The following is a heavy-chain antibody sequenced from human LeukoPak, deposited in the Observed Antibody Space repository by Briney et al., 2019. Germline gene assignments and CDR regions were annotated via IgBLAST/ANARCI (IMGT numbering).Heavy chain of an antibody. D-gene: IGHD3-10*01. Sequence: SETLSLTCGVYGGSFSGYYWSWIREPPGKGLEWIGEINHSGSTTYNPSLKSRVTMSADTSKNQFSLKLSSVTAADTAVYYCARLTKNDSGSFRFGKKKRGYMDVWGKGTTVTISS. CDR1: GGSFSGYY. J-gene: IGHJ6*03. CDR3: ARLTKNDSGSFRFGKKKRGYMDV. V-gene: IGHV4-34*01. CDR2: INHSGST.